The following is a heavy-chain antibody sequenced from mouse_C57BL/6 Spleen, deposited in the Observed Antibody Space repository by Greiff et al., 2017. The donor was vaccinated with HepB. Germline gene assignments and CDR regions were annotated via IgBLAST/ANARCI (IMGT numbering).Heavy chain of an antibody. CDR2: ISSGGSYT. Sequence: EVQGVESGGDLVKPGGSLKLSCAASGFTFSSYGMSWVRQTPDKRLEWVATISSGGSYTYYPDSVKGRFTISRDNAKNTLYLQMSSLKSEDTAMYYVARHGDYGSSYGFAYWGQGTLVTVSA. D-gene: IGHD1-1*01. J-gene: IGHJ3*01. CDR1: GFTFSSYG. CDR3: ARHGDYGSSYGFAY. V-gene: IGHV5-6*01.